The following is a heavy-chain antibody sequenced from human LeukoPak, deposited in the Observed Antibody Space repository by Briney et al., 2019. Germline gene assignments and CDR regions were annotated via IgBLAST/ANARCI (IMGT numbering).Heavy chain of an antibody. CDR1: GFTFSSYA. V-gene: IGHV3-23*01. CDR3: AKENHGIVGATTLIDY. CDR2: SASGGNT. Sequence: PGGSLRLSCAASGFTFSSYAMSWVRQAPGKGLEWVSVSASGGNTYYAVSVKGRFTISRDNSKNTLYLQMNSLRAEDTAVYYCAKENHGIVGATTLIDYWGQGTLVTVSS. J-gene: IGHJ4*02. D-gene: IGHD1-26*01.